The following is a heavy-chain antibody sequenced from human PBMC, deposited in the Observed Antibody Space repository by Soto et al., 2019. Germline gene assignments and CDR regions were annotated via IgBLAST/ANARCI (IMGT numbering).Heavy chain of an antibody. CDR2: INPNSGGT. Sequence: ASVKVTCKASGYTFTGYYMHWVRQAPGQGLEWMGWINPNSGGTNYAQKFQGWVTMTRDTSISTAYMELSRLRSDDTAVYYCARDLGYCSSTSCSYYYYGMDLWGQGTTVTAP. D-gene: IGHD2-2*01. CDR3: ARDLGYCSSTSCSYYYYGMDL. CDR1: GYTFTGYY. V-gene: IGHV1-2*04. J-gene: IGHJ6*02.